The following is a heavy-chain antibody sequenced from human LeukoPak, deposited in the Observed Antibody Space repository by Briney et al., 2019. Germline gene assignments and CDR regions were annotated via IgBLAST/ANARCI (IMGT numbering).Heavy chain of an antibody. V-gene: IGHV3-23*01. Sequence: PGGSLRLSCAASGFTFSSYAMSWVRQAPGKGLEWVSAISGSGGSTYYADSVKGRFTISRDNSKNTLYLQMNSLRAEDTAVYYCARDPSYYDSSGEYYWGQGTLVTVSS. CDR3: ARDPSYYDSSGEYY. J-gene: IGHJ4*02. CDR2: ISGSGGST. CDR1: GFTFSSYA. D-gene: IGHD3-22*01.